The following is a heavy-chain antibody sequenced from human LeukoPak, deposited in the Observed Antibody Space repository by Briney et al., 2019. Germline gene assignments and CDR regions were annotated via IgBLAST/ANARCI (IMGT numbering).Heavy chain of an antibody. J-gene: IGHJ4*02. CDR3: AKESGPYSSGWWEHPEYYVDY. V-gene: IGHV3-30*02. CDR2: VRYDGTNK. Sequence: PGGSLRLSCAASGFTFNNYGMHWVRQAPGKGLEWLAFVRYDGTNKNYGDSVKGRFTISRDNSKNMLYVQMNSLRTEDTALYYCAKESGPYSSGWWEHPEYYVDYWGQGILVTVSS. CDR1: GFTFNNYG. D-gene: IGHD6-19*01.